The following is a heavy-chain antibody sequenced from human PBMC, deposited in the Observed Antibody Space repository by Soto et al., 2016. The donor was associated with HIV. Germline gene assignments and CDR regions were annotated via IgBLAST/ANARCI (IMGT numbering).Heavy chain of an antibody. Sequence: EVQLVGSGGGLVQPGGSLRLSCAASGFTFSSYWMSWVRQAPGKGLEWVANIKQDGSEKYYVDSVKGRFTISRDNAKNSLYLQMNSLRAEDTAVYYCARVSHYYGSGSYPYYYYYMDVWGKGTTVTVSS. D-gene: IGHD3-10*01. CDR2: IKQDGSEK. CDR3: ARVSHYYGSGSYPYYYYYMDV. J-gene: IGHJ6*03. CDR1: GFTFSSYW. V-gene: IGHV3-7*01.